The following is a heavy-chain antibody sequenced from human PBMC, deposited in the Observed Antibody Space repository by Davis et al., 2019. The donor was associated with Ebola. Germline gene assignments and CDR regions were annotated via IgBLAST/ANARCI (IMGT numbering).Heavy chain of an antibody. V-gene: IGHV3-30-3*01. CDR3: AKDLDFNSSPDFDY. CDR1: GFTFSSYA. J-gene: IGHJ4*02. Sequence: GGSLRLSCAASGFTFSSYAMHWVRQAPGKGLEWVAVISYDGSNKYYADSVKGRFTISRDNSKNTLYLQMNSLRAEDTAVYYCAKDLDFNSSPDFDYWGQGTLVTVSS. D-gene: IGHD6-19*01. CDR2: ISYDGSNK.